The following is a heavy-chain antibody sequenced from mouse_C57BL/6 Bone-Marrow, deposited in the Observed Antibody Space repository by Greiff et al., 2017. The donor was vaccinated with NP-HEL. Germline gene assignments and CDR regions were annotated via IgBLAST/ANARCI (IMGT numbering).Heavy chain of an antibody. J-gene: IGHJ2*01. CDR2: INYDGSST. V-gene: IGHV5-16*01. CDR1: GFTFSDYY. CDR3: ARGGPLWYLDY. D-gene: IGHD2-1*01. Sequence: DVKLVESEGGLVQPGSSMKLSCTASGFTFSDYYMAWVRQVPEKGLEWVANINYDGSSTYYLDSLKSRFIISRDNAKNILYLQMSSLKSEDTATYYCARGGPLWYLDYWGQGTTLTVSS.